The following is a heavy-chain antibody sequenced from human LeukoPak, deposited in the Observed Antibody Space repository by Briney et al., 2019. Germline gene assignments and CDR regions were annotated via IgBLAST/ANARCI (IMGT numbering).Heavy chain of an antibody. Sequence: GGSLRLSCAASGFTFSSYAMSWVRQAPGKGLGWVSAISGSGGSTYYVDSVKGRFTISRDNSKNTLYLQMNSLRAEDTAVYYCAKDRRPWGYYGSSGYYPSFDYWGQGTLVTVSS. J-gene: IGHJ4*02. CDR2: ISGSGGST. CDR3: AKDRRPWGYYGSSGYYPSFDY. D-gene: IGHD3-22*01. V-gene: IGHV3-23*01. CDR1: GFTFSSYA.